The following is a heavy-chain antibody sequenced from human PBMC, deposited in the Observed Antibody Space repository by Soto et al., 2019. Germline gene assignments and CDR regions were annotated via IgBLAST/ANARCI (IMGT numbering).Heavy chain of an antibody. CDR1: GGSISSYY. J-gene: IGHJ6*01. V-gene: IGHV4-59*01. Sequence: PSETLSLTCTVSGGSISSYYWSWIRQPPGKGLEWIGYIYYSGSTNYNPSLKSRVTLSVHTSKNQFSMNLSSVTAADTAVYYCARAPSMVRGVSSYDYSMYAWGQRTTGTVSS. CDR2: IYYSGST. CDR3: ARAPSMVRGVSSYDYSMYA. D-gene: IGHD3-10*01.